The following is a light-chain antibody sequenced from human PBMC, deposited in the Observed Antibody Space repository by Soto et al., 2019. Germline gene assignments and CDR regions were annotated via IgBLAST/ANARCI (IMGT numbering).Light chain of an antibody. V-gene: IGLV1-40*01. CDR2: GNS. CDR3: QSYDSSLSGVL. Sequence: QAVVTQPPSVSGAPGQRVTISCTGSSSNIGAGYDVHWYKQLPGTAPKLLIYGNSNRPSGVPDRFSGSKSGTSASLAITGLQAEDEADYYCQSYDSSLSGVLFGGGTKVTVL. J-gene: IGLJ2*01. CDR1: SSNIGAGYD.